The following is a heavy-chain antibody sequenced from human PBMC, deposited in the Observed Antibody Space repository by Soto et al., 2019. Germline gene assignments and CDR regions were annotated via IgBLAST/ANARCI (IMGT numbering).Heavy chain of an antibody. D-gene: IGHD1-1*01. CDR3: TRGPRTGTLLGRFDY. Sequence: AETLSLTCTVSGGSISSACWSWVRQPAGKGLEWIGRIYTSGSTNYNASLKSRVTMSVDTSKNQFSLKLSSVTAADTAVYYCTRGPRTGTLLGRFDYWGQGTLVTVSS. CDR2: IYTSGST. V-gene: IGHV4-4*07. J-gene: IGHJ4*02. CDR1: GGSISSAC.